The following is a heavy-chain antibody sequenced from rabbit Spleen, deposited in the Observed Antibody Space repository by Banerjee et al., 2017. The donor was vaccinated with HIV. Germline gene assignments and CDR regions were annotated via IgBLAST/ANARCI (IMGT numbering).Heavy chain of an antibody. Sequence: QLKESGGGLVQPGGSLKLSCKASGFSLSSYYMNWVRQAPGKGLEWIGYIDPLFGITYYANWVNGRFSISSENAQNTVFLQMTSLTAADTATYFCARDGAGGSYFALWGPGTLVTVS. CDR2: IDPLFGIT. J-gene: IGHJ4*01. D-gene: IGHD8-1*01. CDR3: ARDGAGGSYFAL. V-gene: IGHV1S7*01. CDR1: GFSLSSYY.